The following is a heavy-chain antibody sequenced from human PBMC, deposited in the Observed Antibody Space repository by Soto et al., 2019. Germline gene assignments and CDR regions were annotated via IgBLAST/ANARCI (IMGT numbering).Heavy chain of an antibody. V-gene: IGHV1-18*01. CDR2: ITPYNGNT. Sequence: QAQLVQSGAEVKNPGASVKVSCQASNYLFGAFGISWVRQAPGQGLEWMGWITPYNGNTHYAEKFQDRVTMTADKSTTTAYMEGRRLTSDDTAVYFCARISARRNDFDVWGQGTVVTVSS. CDR1: NYLFGAFG. CDR3: ARISARRNDFDV. J-gene: IGHJ3*01.